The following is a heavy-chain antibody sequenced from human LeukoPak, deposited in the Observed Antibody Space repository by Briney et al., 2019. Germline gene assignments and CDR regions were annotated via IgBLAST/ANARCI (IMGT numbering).Heavy chain of an antibody. D-gene: IGHD3-22*01. CDR2: ISRSGSTI. CDR1: GFTFSDYY. Sequence: GGSLRLPCATSGFTFSDYYMTWIRQAQGRGLEWLSYISRSGSTIYYADSVKGRFTISRDNAKNSLYLQMDSLRADDTAVYYCARASDYYDSSGTNYYYYYMDVWGNGTTVPVSS. V-gene: IGHV3-11*01. J-gene: IGHJ6*03. CDR3: ARASDYYDSSGTNYYYYYMDV.